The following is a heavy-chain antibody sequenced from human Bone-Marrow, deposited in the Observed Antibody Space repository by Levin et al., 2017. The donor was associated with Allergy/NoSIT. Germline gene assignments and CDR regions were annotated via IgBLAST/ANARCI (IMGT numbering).Heavy chain of an antibody. CDR2: ISSSGSTI. D-gene: IGHD3-3*01. V-gene: IGHV3-48*03. CDR3: ARDLVIDSNLPFWSPDYYYYGMDV. J-gene: IGHJ6*02. CDR1: GFTFSSYE. Sequence: GGSLRLSCAASGFTFSSYEMNWVRQAPGKGLEWVSYISSSGSTIYYADSVKGRFTISRDNAKNSLYLQMNSLRAEDTAVYYCARDLVIDSNLPFWSPDYYYYGMDVWGQGTTVTVSS.